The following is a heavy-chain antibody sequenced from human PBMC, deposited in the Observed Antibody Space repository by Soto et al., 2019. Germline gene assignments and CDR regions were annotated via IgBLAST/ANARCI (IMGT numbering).Heavy chain of an antibody. D-gene: IGHD4-17*01. V-gene: IGHV4-34*01. CDR1: GGSFSGYY. Sequence: SETLSLTCAVYGGSFSGYYWSWIRQPPGKGLEWIGEINHSGSTNYNASLKSRVTISVDKSKNQFSLKLSSVTAADTAVYYCARSTVTEDYWGQGTLVTVSS. J-gene: IGHJ4*02. CDR2: INHSGST. CDR3: ARSTVTEDY.